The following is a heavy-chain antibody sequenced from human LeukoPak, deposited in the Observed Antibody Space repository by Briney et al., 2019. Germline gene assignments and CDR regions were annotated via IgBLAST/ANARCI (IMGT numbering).Heavy chain of an antibody. J-gene: IGHJ4*02. CDR3: AKDNRRHYTSGPNPDSLH. D-gene: IGHD6-19*01. V-gene: IGHV3-9*01. CDR1: GFIFNNYA. Sequence: GGSLRLSCAGSGFIFNNYAMHWVRQPPGKGLEWVSGISWNSGSIDYADSVKGRFTISRDNAKNSLYLQLNSLRVEDTVFYYCAKDNRRHYTSGPNPDSLHWGQGALVTVSS. CDR2: ISWNSGSI.